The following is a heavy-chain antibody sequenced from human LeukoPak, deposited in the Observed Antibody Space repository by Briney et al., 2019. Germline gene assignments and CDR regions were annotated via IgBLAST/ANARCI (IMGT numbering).Heavy chain of an antibody. CDR2: IIPIFGTA. V-gene: IGHV1-69*06. Sequence: ASVKVSCKAFGGTFSSCAISWVRQAPGQGLEWMGGIIPIFGTANYAQKFQGRVTITADKSTSIAYMGLSSLRSEDTAVYYCARTRRPLPPYYYYYGMDVWGKGTTVTVSS. D-gene: IGHD6-25*01. CDR1: GGTFSSCA. J-gene: IGHJ6*04. CDR3: ARTRRPLPPYYYYYGMDV.